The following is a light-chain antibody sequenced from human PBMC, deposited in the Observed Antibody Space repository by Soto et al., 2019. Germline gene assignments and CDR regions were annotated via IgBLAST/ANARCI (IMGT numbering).Light chain of an antibody. V-gene: IGKV3-20*01. CDR1: QSVSKNY. CDR2: GSS. J-gene: IGKJ2*01. Sequence: VLTPSPGTLSLSPGERATLSCRASQSVSKNYFAWYQQKPGQAPRLLIFGSSDRATGIPDRFSGSGSGTDFTLTISRLEPEDFAAYYCQQYGSSPPYTFGQGTKLEIK. CDR3: QQYGSSPPYT.